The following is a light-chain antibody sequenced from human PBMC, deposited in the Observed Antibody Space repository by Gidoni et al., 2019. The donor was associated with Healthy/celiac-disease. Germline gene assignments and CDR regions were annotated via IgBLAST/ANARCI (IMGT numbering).Light chain of an antibody. Sequence: GDRVTITCRASQGISSDLAWYQQKPGKAPKLLIYAASTLQSGVPSRFSGSGSGTDFTLTISCLQSEDFATYYCQQYYSYPFTFGPGTKVDIK. CDR3: QQYYSYPFT. J-gene: IGKJ3*01. CDR2: AAS. V-gene: IGKV1-8*01. CDR1: QGISSD.